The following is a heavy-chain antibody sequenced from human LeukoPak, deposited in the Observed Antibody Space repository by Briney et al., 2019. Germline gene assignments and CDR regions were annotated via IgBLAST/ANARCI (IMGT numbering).Heavy chain of an antibody. Sequence: SGPTLVNPTQTLTLTCTFSGFSLSTSGMCVSWIRQHPGKALEWLARIDWDDDKYYSTSLKTRLTISKDTSKNQVVLTMTNVDPVDTATYYCARIWSPVVRADDAFDIWGQGTMVTVSS. CDR2: IDWDDDK. D-gene: IGHD3-10*01. CDR1: GFSLSTSGMC. V-gene: IGHV2-70*11. J-gene: IGHJ3*02. CDR3: ARIWSPVVRADDAFDI.